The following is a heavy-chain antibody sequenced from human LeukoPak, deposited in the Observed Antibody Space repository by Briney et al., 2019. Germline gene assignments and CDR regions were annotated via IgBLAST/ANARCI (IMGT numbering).Heavy chain of an antibody. J-gene: IGHJ5*02. D-gene: IGHD5-18*01. V-gene: IGHV3-74*01. CDR3: ARGGTYSSGLPGS. CDR2: INSDGSST. Sequence: GSLRLSCAASGFTFSGYWMHWVRQVPGKGLVWVSRINSDGSSTNYADSVKGRFTISRDNAKNTLYLQMNTLRAEDTAVYYCARGGTYSSGLPGSWGQGTLVTVSS. CDR1: GFTFSGYW.